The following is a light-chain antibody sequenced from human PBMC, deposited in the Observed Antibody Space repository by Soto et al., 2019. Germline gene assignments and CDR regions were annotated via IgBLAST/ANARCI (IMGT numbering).Light chain of an antibody. CDR3: QHYNSDSLT. V-gene: IGKV1-5*01. CDR1: QSISSW. J-gene: IGKJ4*01. CDR2: DAS. Sequence: DIQMTQSPSTLSASVGDRVTITCRASQSISSWLAWYQQKPGQAPKLLIYDASSLESGVPSRFSGSGSGTEFTLTISSLQPDDFETYYCQHYNSDSLTFGGGTKVEIK.